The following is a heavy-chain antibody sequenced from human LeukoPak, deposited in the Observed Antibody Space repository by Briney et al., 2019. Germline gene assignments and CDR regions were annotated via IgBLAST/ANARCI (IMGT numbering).Heavy chain of an antibody. J-gene: IGHJ6*02. V-gene: IGHV1-18*01. CDR1: GYTFTSYG. CDR3: ARAGFGYSGYDSYYYYGMDV. D-gene: IGHD5-12*01. CDR2: ISAYNGNT. Sequence: ASVTVSCKASGYTFTSYGISWVRQALGQGLEWMGWISAYNGNTNYAQKLQGRVTMTTDTSTSTAYMELRSLRSDDTAVYYCARAGFGYSGYDSYYYYGMDVWGQGTTVTGSS.